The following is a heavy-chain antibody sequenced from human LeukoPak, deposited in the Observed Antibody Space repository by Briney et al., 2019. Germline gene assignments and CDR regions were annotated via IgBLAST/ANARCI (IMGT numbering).Heavy chain of an antibody. CDR3: ARGRIAKIVVVHSFSYGMDV. J-gene: IGHJ6*02. CDR1: GGSFTDYF. Sequence: SETLSLTCTVSGGSFTDYFRTWVRHSPGKGLEWIGEINDYTGDTKYNQSLKNRVSISLEKSKNPLSLELRSVTAADTAVYYCARGRIAKIVVVHSFSYGMDVWGQGTTVTVAS. V-gene: IGHV4-34*01. CDR2: INDYTGDT. D-gene: IGHD3-22*01.